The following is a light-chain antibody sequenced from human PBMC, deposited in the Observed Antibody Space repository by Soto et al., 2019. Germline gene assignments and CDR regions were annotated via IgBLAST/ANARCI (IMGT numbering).Light chain of an antibody. CDR3: MQGTQWPRT. CDR2: LGS. CDR1: QSLLHSNGFKY. Sequence: DIVMTQSPLSLPVSPGEPASISCRSSQSLLHSNGFKYLDWYLQKPGQSPQLLIYLGSNRASGVPDRFSGSGTGTDFTLKISSVEAEDIGVYYCMQGTQWPRTFGQGTKVEIK. J-gene: IGKJ1*01. V-gene: IGKV2-28*01.